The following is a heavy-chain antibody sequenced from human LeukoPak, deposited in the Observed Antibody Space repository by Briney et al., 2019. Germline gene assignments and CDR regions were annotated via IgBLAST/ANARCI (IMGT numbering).Heavy chain of an antibody. V-gene: IGHV4-34*01. CDR1: GGSFSGYY. Sequence: SETLSLTCAVYGGSFSGYYWSWIRQPPGKGLELIGEINHSGSTNYNPSLKSRVTISVDTSKNQFSLKLSSVTAADTAVYYCAREDYDSSGPLYFDYWGQGTLVTVSS. J-gene: IGHJ4*02. CDR2: INHSGST. CDR3: AREDYDSSGPLYFDY. D-gene: IGHD3-22*01.